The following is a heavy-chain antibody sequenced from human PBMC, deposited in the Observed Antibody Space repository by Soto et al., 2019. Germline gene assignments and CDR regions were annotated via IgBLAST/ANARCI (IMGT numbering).Heavy chain of an antibody. Sequence: PGESLKISCKGSGYSFTSYWISWVRQMPGKGLEWMGRIDPSDSYTNYSPSFQGHVTISADKSISTAYLQWSSLKASDTAMYYCVRQLYGKIDYWGQGTLVTVSS. D-gene: IGHD4-17*01. CDR1: GYSFTSYW. J-gene: IGHJ4*02. CDR3: VRQLYGKIDY. CDR2: IDPSDSYT. V-gene: IGHV5-10-1*01.